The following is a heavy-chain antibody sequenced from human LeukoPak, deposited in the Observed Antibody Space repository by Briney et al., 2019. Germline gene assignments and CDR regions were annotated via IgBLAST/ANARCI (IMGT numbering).Heavy chain of an antibody. V-gene: IGHV3-23*01. Sequence: GGSLRLSCAASGFTFSSYAMSWVRQTPGKGLEWVSAISGGGDITYYADSVTGRFTISRDNSKDTLFLQMHSLRPGDTAVYYCVREDTPATANYWGQGTLVTISS. CDR2: ISGGGDIT. J-gene: IGHJ4*02. D-gene: IGHD2-21*02. CDR1: GFTFSSYA. CDR3: VREDTPATANY.